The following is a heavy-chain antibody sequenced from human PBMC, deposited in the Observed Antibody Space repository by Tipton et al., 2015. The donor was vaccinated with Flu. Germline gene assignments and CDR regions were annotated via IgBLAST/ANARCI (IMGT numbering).Heavy chain of an antibody. CDR1: GGSVSRGRFY. Sequence: TLSLTCTVSGGSVSRGRFYWSWIRQPAGKGLEWIGRISTSGTTNYNPSLESRVTISVDPSKSQFSLSLSSVTAADTAVYYCAREFLFFGELSTAYYFDSWGQGTLVPVSS. V-gene: IGHV4-61*02. D-gene: IGHD3-16*01. CDR2: ISTSGTT. J-gene: IGHJ4*02. CDR3: AREFLFFGELSTAYYFDS.